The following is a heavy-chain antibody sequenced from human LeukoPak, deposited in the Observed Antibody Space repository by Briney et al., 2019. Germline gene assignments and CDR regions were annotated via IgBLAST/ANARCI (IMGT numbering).Heavy chain of an antibody. CDR2: IYYSGST. J-gene: IGHJ4*02. V-gene: IGHV4-59*01. Sequence: SETLSLTCTVSGVSISSYYWSWIRQPPGKGLEWIGYIYYSGSTSYNPSLKSRVTISVDTSKNQFSLKLFSVTAADTAVYYCAREILATGGFDYWGQGTLVTVSS. CDR3: AREILATGGFDY. CDR1: GVSISSYY. D-gene: IGHD3-16*01.